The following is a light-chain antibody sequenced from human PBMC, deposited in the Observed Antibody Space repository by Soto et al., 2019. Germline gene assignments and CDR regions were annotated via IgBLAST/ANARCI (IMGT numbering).Light chain of an antibody. CDR1: QSVSSSY. CDR3: QQYGSSPLT. V-gene: IGKV3-20*01. CDR2: GAS. Sequence: ELVLTQSPGTLSLSPGERATLSCRASQSVSSSYLAWYQQKPGQAPRLLIYGASSRATGIPDRFSGSGSGTDFTLTISRLEPEDFAVCYCQQYGSSPLTFGGGTKVDIK. J-gene: IGKJ4*01.